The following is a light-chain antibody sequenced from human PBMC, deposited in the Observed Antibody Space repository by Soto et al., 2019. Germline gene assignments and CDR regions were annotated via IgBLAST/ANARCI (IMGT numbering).Light chain of an antibody. CDR3: QHGYSTTPIT. J-gene: IGKJ5*01. Sequence: DIQMTQSPSSLSAAIGDRVTISCRASQSIKNYLNWYQHKPGAAPKLMLFGASNLESGVPSRFSRSRSGTEFTISISSLLPEPFANYYCQHGYSTTPITFGQGTLVEIK. CDR1: QSIKNY. CDR2: GAS. V-gene: IGKV1-39*01.